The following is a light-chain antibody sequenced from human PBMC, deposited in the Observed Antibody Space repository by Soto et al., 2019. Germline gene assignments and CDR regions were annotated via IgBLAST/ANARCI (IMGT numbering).Light chain of an antibody. J-gene: IGLJ2*01. V-gene: IGLV2-14*03. CDR1: SRDVGGYSY. CDR3: SSFTSYSTLV. CDR2: DDN. Sequence: QSALTQPASVSGSPGQSITISCTGTSRDVGGYSYVSWYQQHPGKAPKLMIYDDNNRPSGVSDRFSGSKSGNTASLTISGLQAEDESDYYCSSFTSYSTLVFGGGTKVTVL.